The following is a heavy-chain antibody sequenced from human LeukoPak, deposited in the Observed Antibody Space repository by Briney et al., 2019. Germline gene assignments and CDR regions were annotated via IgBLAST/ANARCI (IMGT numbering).Heavy chain of an antibody. CDR1: GGSFSGYY. Sequence: SETLSLTCAVYGGSFSGYYWSWIRQPPGKGLEWIGEINHSGSTNYNPSLKSRVTISVDTSKNQFSLKLSSVTAADTAVYYCARDPKFDYYDSSGYSDWGQGTLVTVSS. J-gene: IGHJ4*02. V-gene: IGHV4-34*01. CDR2: INHSGST. D-gene: IGHD3-22*01. CDR3: ARDPKFDYYDSSGYSD.